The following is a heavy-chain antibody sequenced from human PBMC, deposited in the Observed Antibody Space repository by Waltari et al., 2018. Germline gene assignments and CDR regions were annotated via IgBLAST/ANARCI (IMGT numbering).Heavy chain of an antibody. V-gene: IGHV3-30-3*01. D-gene: IGHD2-2*02. CDR3: ARAGCSSTSCYTTLSS. Sequence: VQLVESGGGVVQPGRSLRLYCAASGFTFSSYALHSVRQAPGTGLEWVAVISYDGSNKYYADSVKGRFTISRDNSKNTLYLQMNSLRAEDTAVYYCARAGCSSTSCYTTLSSWGQGTLVTVSS. CDR2: ISYDGSNK. J-gene: IGHJ4*02. CDR1: GFTFSSYA.